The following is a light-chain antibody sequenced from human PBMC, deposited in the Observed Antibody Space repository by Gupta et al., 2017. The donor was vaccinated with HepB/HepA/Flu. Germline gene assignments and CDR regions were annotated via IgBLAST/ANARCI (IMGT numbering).Light chain of an antibody. CDR1: SSDVGSYDL. CDR3: CSYAGSQTYV. CDR2: EVS. V-gene: IGLV2-23*02. J-gene: IGLJ1*01. Sequence: QSALTQPASMSGSPGQSIAISCTGISSDVGSYDLVSWYQHHPGKAPKVMIYEVSKRPSGVSNRFSGSKAGNTASLTISGRQAEDEADYYCCSYAGSQTYVFGTGTKVTVL.